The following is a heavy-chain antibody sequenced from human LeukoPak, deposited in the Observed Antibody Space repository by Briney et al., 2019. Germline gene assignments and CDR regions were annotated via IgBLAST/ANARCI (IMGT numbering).Heavy chain of an antibody. Sequence: RGSLRLSCAASGFTFSSYGMHWVRQAPGKGLEWVAFIRYDGSNKYYADSVKGRFTISRDNSKNTLYLQMNSLRAEDTAVYYCAKDLRPSTMIVVVYFDYWGQGTLVTVPS. CDR1: GFTFSSYG. CDR3: AKDLRPSTMIVVVYFDY. J-gene: IGHJ4*02. CDR2: IRYDGSNK. D-gene: IGHD3-22*01. V-gene: IGHV3-30*02.